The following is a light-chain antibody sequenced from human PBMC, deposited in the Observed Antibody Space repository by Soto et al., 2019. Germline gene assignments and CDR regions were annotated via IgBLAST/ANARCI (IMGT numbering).Light chain of an antibody. CDR3: SSYAGSNNLV. CDR1: SSDVGDYNY. J-gene: IGLJ2*01. Sequence: QSVLTQPPSAPGSPGQSVTISCTGTSSDVGDYNYVSWYQQHPGKAPTLMIYEVSKRPSGVPDRFSGSKSGNTASLTVSGLQAEDEADYYCSSYAGSNNLVFGGGTKLTVL. CDR2: EVS. V-gene: IGLV2-8*01.